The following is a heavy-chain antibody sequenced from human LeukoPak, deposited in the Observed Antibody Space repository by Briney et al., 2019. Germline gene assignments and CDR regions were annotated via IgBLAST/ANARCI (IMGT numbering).Heavy chain of an antibody. D-gene: IGHD4-23*01. J-gene: IGHJ6*02. Sequence: GRSLRLSCAASGFSLSSYAMHWVRQAPGKGVEWVAIISYDGTKEYYVDSVKGRFTISRDNSKNTLYLQMNSLRAEDTAVYYCAKDSLRWSYFYYGMDVWGQGTTVTVSS. CDR3: AKDSLRWSYFYYGMDV. CDR1: GFSLSSYA. V-gene: IGHV3-30-3*01. CDR2: ISYDGTKE.